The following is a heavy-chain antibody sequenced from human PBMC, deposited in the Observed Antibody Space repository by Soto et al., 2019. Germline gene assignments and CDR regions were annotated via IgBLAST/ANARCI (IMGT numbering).Heavy chain of an antibody. D-gene: IGHD2-21*02. CDR2: IYYSGST. CDR3: ARGGPYTATYYYYYGMDV. Sequence: SETLSLTCTVSGGSISSYYWSWIRQPPGKGLEWIGYIYYSGSTNYNPSLKSRVTISVDTSKNQFSLKLSSVTAADTAVYYCARGGPYTATYYYYYGMDVWGPGTTVTVSS. V-gene: IGHV4-59*01. J-gene: IGHJ6*02. CDR1: GGSISSYY.